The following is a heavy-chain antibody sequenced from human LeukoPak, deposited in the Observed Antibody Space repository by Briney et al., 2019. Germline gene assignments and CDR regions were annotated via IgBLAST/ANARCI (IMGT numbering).Heavy chain of an antibody. D-gene: IGHD2/OR15-2a*01. V-gene: IGHV6-1*01. CDR3: ARDVCNSDNCPNNCIDP. CDR2: TYYRSKWYN. J-gene: IGHJ5*02. CDR1: GDSVSSNSAA. Sequence: SQTLSLTCAISGDSVSSNSAAWNWIRQSPSRGLEWLGRTYYRSKWYNDYAISVKSRITVNPDISKNQFSLQLNSVTPDDTAVYYCARDVCNSDNCPNNCIDPWGQGTPVTVSS.